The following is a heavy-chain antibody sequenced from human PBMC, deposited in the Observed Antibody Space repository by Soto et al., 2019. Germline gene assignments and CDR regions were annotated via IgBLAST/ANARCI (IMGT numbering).Heavy chain of an antibody. CDR2: IVDSGGST. CDR3: AKVGRAYYYGDY. J-gene: IGHJ4*02. V-gene: IGHV3-23*01. CDR1: GFTFRTFA. D-gene: IGHD3-22*01. Sequence: EVHLLDSGGGLVQPGGSLRLSCAASGFTFRTFAMSWVRQAPGKGLEWVSGIVDSGGSTYYADSVKGRFTISRDNSKNTLYLQMNSLRADDTAVYYCAKVGRAYYYGDYWGQGTLVTVSS.